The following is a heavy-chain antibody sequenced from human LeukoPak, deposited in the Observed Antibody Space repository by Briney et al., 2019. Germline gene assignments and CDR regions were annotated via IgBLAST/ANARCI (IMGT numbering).Heavy chain of an antibody. V-gene: IGHV4-38-2*01. CDR1: GYSISSGYY. D-gene: IGHD6-13*01. CDR2: IYYSGST. CDR3: ARPHRRIAAAGTKGGNWFDP. J-gene: IGHJ5*02. Sequence: PSETLSLTCAVSGYSISSGYYWGWIRQPPGKGLEWIGSIYYSGSTYYNPSLKSRVTISVDTSKNQFSLKLSSVTAADTAVYYCARPHRRIAAAGTKGGNWFDPWGQGTLVTVSS.